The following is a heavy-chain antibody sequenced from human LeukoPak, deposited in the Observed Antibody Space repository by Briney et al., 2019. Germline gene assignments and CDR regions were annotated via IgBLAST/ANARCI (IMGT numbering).Heavy chain of an antibody. CDR2: IYYSGRT. CDR3: ARRRYXXXSGXXX. D-gene: IGHD3-22*01. CDR1: GDSISRSDSY. Sequence: SETLSLTCSVSGDSISRSDSYWDWIRQPPGKGLQWIGTIYYSGRTYYSPSLKSRVTMSVDTSNNQFSLNLRSVTAADTAVYYCARRRYXXXSGXXXWGQGXXX. V-gene: IGHV4-39*01. J-gene: IGHJ1*01.